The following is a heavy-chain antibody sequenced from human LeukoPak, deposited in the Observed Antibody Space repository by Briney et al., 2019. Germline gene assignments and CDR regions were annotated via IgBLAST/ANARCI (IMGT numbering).Heavy chain of an antibody. CDR1: GGTFSSYA. J-gene: IGHJ4*02. D-gene: IGHD3-3*01. V-gene: IGHV1-69*05. Sequence: SVKVSCKASGGTFSSYAISWVRQAPGQGLEWMGGIIPIFGTANYAQKFQGSVTITTDESTSTAYMELSSLRSEDTAVYYCARHRSRMEWSLFDYWGQGTLVTVSS. CDR2: IIPIFGTA. CDR3: ARHRSRMEWSLFDY.